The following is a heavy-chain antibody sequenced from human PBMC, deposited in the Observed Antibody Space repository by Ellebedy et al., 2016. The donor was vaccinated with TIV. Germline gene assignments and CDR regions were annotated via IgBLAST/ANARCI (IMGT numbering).Heavy chain of an antibody. CDR1: GFTFSDYY. CDR3: ARDLAAAAY. CDR2: ISSSGSTI. V-gene: IGHV3-11*01. J-gene: IGHJ4*02. Sequence: GESLKISXAASGFTFSDYYMSWIRQAPGKGLEWVSYISSSGSTIYYADSVKGRFTISRDNAKNSLYLQMNSLRAEDTAVYYCARDLAAAAYWGQGTLVTVSS. D-gene: IGHD6-13*01.